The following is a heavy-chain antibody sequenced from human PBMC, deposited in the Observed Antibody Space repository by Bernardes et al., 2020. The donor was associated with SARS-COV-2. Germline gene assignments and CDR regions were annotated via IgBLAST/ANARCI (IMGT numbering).Heavy chain of an antibody. D-gene: IGHD1-26*01. CDR2: IYHSGTT. J-gene: IGHJ5*02. Sequence: SETLSLTCTVSDYSIMTDYYWGWIRQPPGKGLEWIVSIYHSGTTYYNPSLKSRVTMSVDTSKNQFSLKLTSVSAADTAVYYCVRAHGGSYPWFDPWGQGTQVTVSS. V-gene: IGHV4-38-2*02. CDR1: DYSIMTDYY. CDR3: VRAHGGSYPWFDP.